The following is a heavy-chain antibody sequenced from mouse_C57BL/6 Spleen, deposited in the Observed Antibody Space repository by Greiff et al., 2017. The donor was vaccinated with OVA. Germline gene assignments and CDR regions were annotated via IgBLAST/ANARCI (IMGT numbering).Heavy chain of an antibody. J-gene: IGHJ4*01. CDR1: GFTFSDYY. V-gene: IGHV5-16*01. D-gene: IGHD1-1*01. CDR2: INYNGSST. Sequence: EVQVVQSGGGLVQPGSSMKLSCTASGFTFSDYYMAWVRQVPEKGLEWVANINYNGSSTYYLDTLKSSFTISIDNAKTTLYLQMSSLKSEDTATYYYARESYGSSHYYYAMAYWGQGTSVTVSS. CDR3: ARESYGSSHYYYAMAY.